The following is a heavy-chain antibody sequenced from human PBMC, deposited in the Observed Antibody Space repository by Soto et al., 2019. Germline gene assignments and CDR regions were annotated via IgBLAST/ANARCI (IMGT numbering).Heavy chain of an antibody. CDR3: ARDGPYYYGFDV. J-gene: IGHJ6*02. Sequence: SESLLLTCPVSGDSISNSDYYCNWIRQSPGKGLEWIAHIDYRGSTSYNQSLKRRVVISADTSKNLFPLKLRSVTAADTALYFCARDGPYYYGFDVWGQGTTVT. CDR1: GDSISNSDYY. CDR2: IDYRGST. V-gene: IGHV4-30-4*01.